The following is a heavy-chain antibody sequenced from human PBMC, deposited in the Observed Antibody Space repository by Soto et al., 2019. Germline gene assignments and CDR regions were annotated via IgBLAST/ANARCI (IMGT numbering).Heavy chain of an antibody. CDR2: LSYDATYK. D-gene: IGHD1-20*01. CDR3: ARGPGSNVYMSTLDI. Sequence: SGGSLRLSCAASGFTFSNYGIHWVRQAPGKGLDWVTALSYDATYKYYEDSVKGRFTISRDNSKNTVYLQMNDLRDEDTAVYYCARGPGSNVYMSTLDIWGRGTMVTVSS. J-gene: IGHJ3*02. V-gene: IGHV3-33*05. CDR1: GFTFSNYG.